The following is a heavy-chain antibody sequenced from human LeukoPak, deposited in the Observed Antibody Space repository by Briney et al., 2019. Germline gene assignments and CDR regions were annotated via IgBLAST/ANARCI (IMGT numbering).Heavy chain of an antibody. J-gene: IGHJ4*02. Sequence: SETLSLTCTVSGGSISSSTYYWGWIRQPPGKGLEWIGSIFYSGTTNYNPSLKSRVTISIDTSKNQFSLKLSSVTAADTAVYYCARAFNIRFLEWLPYFDNWGQGTLVTVSS. D-gene: IGHD3-3*01. CDR2: IFYSGTT. CDR3: ARAFNIRFLEWLPYFDN. V-gene: IGHV4-39*01. CDR1: GGSISSSTYY.